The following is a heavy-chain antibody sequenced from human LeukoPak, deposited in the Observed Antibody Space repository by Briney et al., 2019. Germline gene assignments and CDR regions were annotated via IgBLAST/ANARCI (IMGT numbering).Heavy chain of an antibody. CDR1: GYTFTSYA. J-gene: IGHJ3*02. Sequence: ASVKVSCKASGYTFTSYAMHWVRQAPGQRLEWMGWINAGNGNTKYSQKFQGRVTITRDTSASTAYMELSSLRSEDTAVYYCARGVGYYDSSGYTDAFDIWGQGTMVTVSS. CDR3: ARGVGYYDSSGYTDAFDI. V-gene: IGHV1-3*01. D-gene: IGHD3-22*01. CDR2: INAGNGNT.